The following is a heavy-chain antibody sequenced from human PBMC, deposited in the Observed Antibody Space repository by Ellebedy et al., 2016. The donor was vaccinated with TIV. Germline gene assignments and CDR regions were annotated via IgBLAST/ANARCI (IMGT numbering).Heavy chain of an antibody. CDR1: GGTFSSYA. V-gene: IGHV1-69*06. J-gene: IGHJ6*02. CDR3: ARDYGSGSYYNAPYYYGMDV. CDR2: IIPIFGTA. D-gene: IGHD3-10*01. Sequence: SVKVSXXASGGTFSSYAISWVRQAPGQGLEWMGGIIPIFGTANYAQKFQGRVTITADKSTSTAYMELSSLRSEDTAVYYCARDYGSGSYYNAPYYYGMDVWGQGTTVTVSS.